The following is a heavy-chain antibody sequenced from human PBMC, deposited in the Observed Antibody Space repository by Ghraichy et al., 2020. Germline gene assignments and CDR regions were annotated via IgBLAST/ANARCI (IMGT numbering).Heavy chain of an antibody. V-gene: IGHV4-34*01. CDR1: GGSFSGYY. CDR2: INHSGST. Sequence: SETLSLTCAVYGGSFSGYYWSWIRQPPGKGLEWIGEINHSGSTNYNPSLKSRVTISVDTSKNQFSLKLSSVTAADTAVYYCARGRHSSGWYPYQPPFDYWGQGTLVTVSS. D-gene: IGHD6-19*01. CDR3: ARGRHSSGWYPYQPPFDY. J-gene: IGHJ4*02.